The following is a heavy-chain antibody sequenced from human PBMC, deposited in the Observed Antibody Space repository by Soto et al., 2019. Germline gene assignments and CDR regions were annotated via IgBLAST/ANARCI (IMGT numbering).Heavy chain of an antibody. Sequence: SETLSLTCTVSGGSISSGVYYWSGIGQHPGKGLEWIGYIYYSGSTYYNPSLKSRVTISVDTSKNQFSLKLSSVTAADTAVYYCARVLTRAFDYWGQGTLVTV. J-gene: IGHJ4*02. V-gene: IGHV4-31*03. CDR3: ARVLTRAFDY. CDR2: IYYSGST. D-gene: IGHD1-26*01. CDR1: GGSISSGVYY.